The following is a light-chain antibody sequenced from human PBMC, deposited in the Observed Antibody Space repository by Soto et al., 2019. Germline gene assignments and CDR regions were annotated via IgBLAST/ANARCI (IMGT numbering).Light chain of an antibody. V-gene: IGKV3-20*01. J-gene: IGKJ1*01. Sequence: ENVLTQSPGTLSLSPEERATLSCRASQSIGSSYLAWYQQKPGHAPRLIIYGTSSRATGIPDRFSGSGSGTDFTLTISRLEPEDFAVYYCQHFGSSWLTFGQGTKVEIK. CDR3: QHFGSSWLT. CDR1: QSIGSSY. CDR2: GTS.